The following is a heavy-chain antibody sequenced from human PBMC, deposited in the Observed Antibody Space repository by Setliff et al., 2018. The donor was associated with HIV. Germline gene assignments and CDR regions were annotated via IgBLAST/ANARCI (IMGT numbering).Heavy chain of an antibody. J-gene: IGHJ3*02. D-gene: IGHD3-10*01. Sequence: SETLSLTCTVSDSGTYYWSGIRQPAGKGLEWIGRVSSRGDTNYNPSLKSRVTMSVDTSKNQFSLRLSSVTAADTAVYYCARLYYYGSGNYNDAFDIWGQGTMVTVSS. CDR2: VSSRGDT. V-gene: IGHV4-4*07. CDR3: ARLYYYGSGNYNDAFDI. CDR1: DSGTYY.